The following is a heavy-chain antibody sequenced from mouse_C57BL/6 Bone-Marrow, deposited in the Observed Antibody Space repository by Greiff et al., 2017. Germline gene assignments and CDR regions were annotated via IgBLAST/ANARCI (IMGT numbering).Heavy chain of an antibody. CDR2: IYPGNSDT. D-gene: IGHD2-3*01. V-gene: IGHV1-5*01. CDR1: GYTFTSYW. CDR3: TSPIYDGYFDY. Sequence: VQLQQSGTVLARPGASVKMSCKTSGYTFTSYWMHWVKQRPGQGLEWIGAIYPGNSDTSYNQKFKGKAKLTAVTSASTAYMELSSLTNEDSAVYYCTSPIYDGYFDYWGQGTTLTVSS. J-gene: IGHJ2*01.